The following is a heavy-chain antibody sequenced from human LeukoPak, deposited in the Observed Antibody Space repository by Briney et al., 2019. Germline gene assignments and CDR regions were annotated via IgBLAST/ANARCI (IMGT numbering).Heavy chain of an antibody. V-gene: IGHV4-59*01. D-gene: IGHD3-9*01. Sequence: ETLSLTCTVSGGSISSYYWSWIRQPPGRGLEWIGYSYYSGSTNYNPSLKSRVTISVDTSKNQFSLKLSSVTAADTAVYYCARGGPRRYDILTGYFLPPYGMDVWGQGTTVTVSS. J-gene: IGHJ6*02. CDR1: GGSISSYY. CDR2: SYYSGST. CDR3: ARGGPRRYDILTGYFLPPYGMDV.